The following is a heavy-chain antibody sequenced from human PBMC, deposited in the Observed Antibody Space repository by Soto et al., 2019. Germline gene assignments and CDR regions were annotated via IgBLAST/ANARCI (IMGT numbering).Heavy chain of an antibody. J-gene: IGHJ4*02. V-gene: IGHV3-23*01. CDR1: GFTFSNCA. D-gene: IGHD3-3*01. CDR2: IGGSDGST. Sequence: ELQLLESGGGLIQPGGSLRLSCAASGFTFSNCAMSWVRQTPGKGLEWVSGIGGSDGSTYYADSVKGRFTISRDNSKNTLYLQMNSLRAEDTAVYYCAKVNYDFWSGYYDYWGQGTLVTVSS. CDR3: AKVNYDFWSGYYDY.